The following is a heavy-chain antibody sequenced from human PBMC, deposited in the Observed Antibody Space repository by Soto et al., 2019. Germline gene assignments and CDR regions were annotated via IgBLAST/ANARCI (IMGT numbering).Heavy chain of an antibody. D-gene: IGHD3-3*02. CDR1: GGSFSGYY. J-gene: IGHJ6*03. V-gene: IGHV4-34*01. CDR3: ARGLSFSGYYYYMDV. CDR2: TNPGGST. Sequence: QVQLQQWGAGLLKPSETLSLTCAVYGGSFSGYYWSWIRQPPGKGLEWIGETNPGGSTNYNPSLKRRVTISVDTSKNQFSRKLSSVTAADTAVYYCARGLSFSGYYYYMDVWGKGTTVTVSS.